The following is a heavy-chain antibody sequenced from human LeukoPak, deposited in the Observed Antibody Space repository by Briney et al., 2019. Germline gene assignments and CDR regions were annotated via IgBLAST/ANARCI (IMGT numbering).Heavy chain of an antibody. V-gene: IGHV3-21*01. D-gene: IGHD3-22*01. Sequence: GGSLRLSCAASGFTFSSYSMNWVRQAPGKGLEWVSSISSSSSYIYYADSVKGRFTISRDNAKNSLYLQMNSLRAEDTAVYYCAKAPHYYDSSGYYDYWGQGTLVTVSS. J-gene: IGHJ4*02. CDR1: GFTFSSYS. CDR3: AKAPHYYDSSGYYDY. CDR2: ISSSSSYI.